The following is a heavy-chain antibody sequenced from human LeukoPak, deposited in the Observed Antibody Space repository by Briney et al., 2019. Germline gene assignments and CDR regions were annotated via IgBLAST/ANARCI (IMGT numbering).Heavy chain of an antibody. J-gene: IGHJ4*02. D-gene: IGHD6-6*01. CDR2: ISYDGSNK. CDR3: ARDQLDSSSSGHDY. V-gene: IGHV3-30-3*01. CDR1: GFTFSSYA. Sequence: GRSLRLSCAASGFTFSSYAMHWVRQAPGKGLEWVAVISYDGSNKYYADSVKGRFTISRDNSKNTLYLQMNSLRAEDTAVYYCARDQLDSSSSGHDYWGQGTLVTVSS.